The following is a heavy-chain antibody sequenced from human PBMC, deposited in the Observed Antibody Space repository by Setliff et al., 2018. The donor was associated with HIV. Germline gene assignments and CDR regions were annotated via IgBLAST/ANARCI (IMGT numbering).Heavy chain of an antibody. CDR2: IFYDGSDT. CDR1: GFTFSTYG. V-gene: IGHV3-30*18. D-gene: IGHD3-16*02. J-gene: IGHJ4*02. Sequence: GESLKISCAASGFTFSTYGMHWVRQAPGKGLEWLAVIFYDGSDTFYSDSVRGRFTISRDNSKNTLYLQMHSLRPEDAAVYYCAKDLGPTVNRVIVPNPFDNWGQGTLVTVSS. CDR3: AKDLGPTVNRVIVPNPFDN.